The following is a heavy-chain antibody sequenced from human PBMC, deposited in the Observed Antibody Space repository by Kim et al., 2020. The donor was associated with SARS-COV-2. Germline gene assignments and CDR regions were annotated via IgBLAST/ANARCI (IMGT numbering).Heavy chain of an antibody. D-gene: IGHD3-16*02. CDR3: AKDLGVVITFGGVIDPTPFDY. CDR2: ISGSGGST. J-gene: IGHJ4*02. Sequence: GGSLRHSCAASGFTFSSYAMSWVRQAPGKGLEWVSAISGSGGSTYYADSVKGRFTISRDNSKNTLYLQMNSLRAEDTAVYYCAKDLGVVITFGGVIDPTPFDYWGQGTLVTVSS. V-gene: IGHV3-23*01. CDR1: GFTFSSYA.